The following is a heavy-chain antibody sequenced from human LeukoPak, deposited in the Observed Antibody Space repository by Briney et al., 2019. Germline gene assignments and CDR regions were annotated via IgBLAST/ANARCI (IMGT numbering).Heavy chain of an antibody. CDR2: IYSSGST. J-gene: IGHJ4*02. CDR1: GGSISRYY. CDR3: ARGKGTSDY. D-gene: IGHD1-1*01. Sequence: PSETLSLTCTVSGGSISRYYWSWIRQPPGEGLEWIGYIYSSGSTNYNPSLKSRVTISVDTSENQFSLKLSSVTAADTAVYYCARGKGTSDYWGQGTLVTVSS. V-gene: IGHV4-59*01.